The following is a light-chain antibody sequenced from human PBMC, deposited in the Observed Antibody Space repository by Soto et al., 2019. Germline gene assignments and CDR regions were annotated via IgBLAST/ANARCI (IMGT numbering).Light chain of an antibody. CDR2: DVV. Sequence: ETVLTQSPATLSLSPGERATLSCRASQSVSTDLAWYQQKPGQAPRLLIHDVVDRATGVPARFSGSGSGTEFTLTISSLEPEDFAVYYCQQRDSWPLTFGGRTKVEIK. J-gene: IGKJ4*01. V-gene: IGKV3-11*01. CDR1: QSVSTD. CDR3: QQRDSWPLT.